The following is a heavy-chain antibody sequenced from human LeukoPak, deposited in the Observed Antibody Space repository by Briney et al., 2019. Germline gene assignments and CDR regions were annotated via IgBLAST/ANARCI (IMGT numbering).Heavy chain of an antibody. D-gene: IGHD3-22*01. CDR1: GYTFTSYG. J-gene: IGHJ3*02. V-gene: IGHV1-18*01. Sequence: ASVKVSCKASGYTFTSYGISWVRQAPGQGLEWMGWISAYNGNTNYAQKLQGRVTMTTDTSTSTAYMELRGLRSDDTAVYYCARSQDYDSSGYYWRAAFDIWGQGTMVTVSS. CDR2: ISAYNGNT. CDR3: ARSQDYDSSGYYWRAAFDI.